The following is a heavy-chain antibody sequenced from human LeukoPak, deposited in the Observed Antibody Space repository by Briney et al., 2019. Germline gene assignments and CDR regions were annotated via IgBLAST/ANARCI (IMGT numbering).Heavy chain of an antibody. Sequence: GASVMVSCKASGYTFTGYYMHWVRQAPGQGLEWMGRINPNSGGTNYAQKFQGRVTMTRDTSISTAYMELSRLRSDDTAVYYCAREADYYDSSGYYPAFDYWGQGTLVTVSS. D-gene: IGHD3-22*01. CDR3: AREADYYDSSGYYPAFDY. CDR1: GYTFTGYY. V-gene: IGHV1-2*06. J-gene: IGHJ4*02. CDR2: INPNSGGT.